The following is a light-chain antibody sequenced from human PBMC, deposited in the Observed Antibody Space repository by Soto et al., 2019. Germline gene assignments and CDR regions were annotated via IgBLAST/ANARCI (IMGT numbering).Light chain of an antibody. J-gene: IGKJ4*01. CDR2: DAS. V-gene: IGKV3-11*01. CDR3: LQRSDWPSD. CDR1: QSVSTY. Sequence: EIVLTQSPATLPLSPGERATLSCMASQSVSTYLDCYKQKPGQAPRLLIYDASNSATAIPPRCSGSGSGTDFTVTISSLEPEDFAVYYCLQRSDWPSDFGGGAKVLIK.